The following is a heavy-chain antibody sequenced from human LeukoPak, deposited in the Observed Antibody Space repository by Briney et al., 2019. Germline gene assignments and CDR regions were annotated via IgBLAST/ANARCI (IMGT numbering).Heavy chain of an antibody. CDR1: GGSISSGGYS. D-gene: IGHD4-23*01. Sequence: SETLSLTCAVSGGSISSGGYSWSWIRQPPGKGLEWIGYIYHSGSTYYNPSLKSRVTISVDRSKNQFSLKLSSVTAADTAVYYRARGGNAPDYWGQGTLVTVSS. J-gene: IGHJ4*02. V-gene: IGHV4-30-2*01. CDR3: ARGGNAPDY. CDR2: IYHSGST.